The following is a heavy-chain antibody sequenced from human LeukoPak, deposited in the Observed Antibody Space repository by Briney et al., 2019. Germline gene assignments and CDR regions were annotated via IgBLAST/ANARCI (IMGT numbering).Heavy chain of an antibody. CDR3: AKATNTATGTPTLAIDY. V-gene: IGHV3-11*05. J-gene: IGHJ4*02. CDR1: GXIFSDYY. CDR2: FSSTSSYT. D-gene: IGHD6-13*01. Sequence: GGSLRLSCAASGXIFSDYYMSWIRQAPGKGLEWVSYFSSTSSYTAYADSVKGRFTISRDNAKNSLYLQMNSLRAEDTAVYFCAKATNTATGTPTLAIDYWGQGTLVTVSS.